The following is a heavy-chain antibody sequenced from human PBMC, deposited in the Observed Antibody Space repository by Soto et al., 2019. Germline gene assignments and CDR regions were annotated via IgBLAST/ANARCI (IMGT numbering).Heavy chain of an antibody. Sequence: SETLSLTCTVSGGSISSYYWSWIRQPPGKGLEWIGYIYYSGSTNYNPSLKSRVTISVDTSKNQFSLKLSSVTAADTAVYYCARHMRAGDAFDIWGQGTMVTVSS. CDR2: IYYSGST. D-gene: IGHD6-19*01. J-gene: IGHJ3*02. CDR1: GGSISSYY. V-gene: IGHV4-59*08. CDR3: ARHMRAGDAFDI.